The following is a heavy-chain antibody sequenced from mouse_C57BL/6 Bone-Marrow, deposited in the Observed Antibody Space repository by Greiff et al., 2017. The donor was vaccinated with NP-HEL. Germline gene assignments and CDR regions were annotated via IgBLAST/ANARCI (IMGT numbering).Heavy chain of an antibody. CDR2: IYPGSGST. D-gene: IGHD3-2*02. J-gene: IGHJ2*01. Sequence: VQLQQPGAELVKPGASVKMSCKASGYTFTSYWITWVKQRPGQGLEWIGDIYPGSGSTNYNEKFKSKATLTVDTSSSTAYMQLSSLTSEDSAVYYCARTAQATGLLYYFDYWGQGTTLTVSS. CDR1: GYTFTSYW. CDR3: ARTAQATGLLYYFDY. V-gene: IGHV1-55*01.